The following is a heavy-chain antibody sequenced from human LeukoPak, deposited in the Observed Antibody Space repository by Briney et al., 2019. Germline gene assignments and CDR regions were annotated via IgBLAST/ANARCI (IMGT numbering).Heavy chain of an antibody. D-gene: IGHD3-22*01. Sequence: GASVKVSCRASGYSFLYYSITWVRQAPGQGLEWVGWINVYNGNTNYAQEFQGRVTMTTDRSTNTAYMELRSLTSDDSAMYYCARDRISRGQIGVTNTAFDYWGQGTLVTVSS. CDR2: INVYNGNT. CDR1: GYSFLYYS. V-gene: IGHV1-18*01. CDR3: ARDRISRGQIGVTNTAFDY. J-gene: IGHJ4*02.